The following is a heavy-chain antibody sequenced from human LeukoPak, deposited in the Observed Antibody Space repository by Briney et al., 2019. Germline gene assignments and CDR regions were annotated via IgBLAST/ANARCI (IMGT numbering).Heavy chain of an antibody. D-gene: IGHD3-16*01. J-gene: IGHJ4*02. CDR1: GGSINNLF. Sequence: SETLPLTCTVSGGSINNLFWTWIRQPPGKGLEWIGYFSYSGSTTYNPSLKSRVTISIDTSKNQFSLNLNSVTAADTAVYYCAREGPLGKYYDYWGPGTLVTVSS. V-gene: IGHV4-59*01. CDR3: AREGPLGKYYDY. CDR2: FSYSGST.